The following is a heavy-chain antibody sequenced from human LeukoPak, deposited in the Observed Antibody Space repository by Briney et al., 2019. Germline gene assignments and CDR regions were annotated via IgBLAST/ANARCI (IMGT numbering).Heavy chain of an antibody. CDR1: GGSINSYC. CDR2: INHSGST. CDR3: ARGIKVVRGVYYYFDY. Sequence: SETLSLTCTVSGGSINSYCWSWIRQPPGKGLEWIGEINHSGSTNYNPSLKSRVTISVDTSKNQFSLKLSSVTAADTAVYYCARGIKVVRGVYYYFDYWGQGTLVTVSS. J-gene: IGHJ4*02. D-gene: IGHD3-10*01. V-gene: IGHV4-34*01.